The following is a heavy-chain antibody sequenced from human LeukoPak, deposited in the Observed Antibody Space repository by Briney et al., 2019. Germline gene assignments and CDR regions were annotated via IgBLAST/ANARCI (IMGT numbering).Heavy chain of an antibody. CDR3: AKENYYGSGSYPDY. D-gene: IGHD3-10*01. J-gene: IGHJ4*02. V-gene: IGHV3-30*18. CDR1: GFTFSSYG. CDR2: ISYDGSNK. Sequence: GGSLRLSCAASGFTFSSYGMHWVRQAPGKGLEWVAVISYDGSNKYYADSVKGRFTISRDNSKNTLYLHMNSLRADDTAVYYCAKENYYGSGSYPDYWGQGTLVTVSS.